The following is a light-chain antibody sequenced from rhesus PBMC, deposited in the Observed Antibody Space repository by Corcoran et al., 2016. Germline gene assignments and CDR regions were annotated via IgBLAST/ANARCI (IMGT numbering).Light chain of an antibody. CDR3: LQHNSYPRT. CDR2: AAS. V-gene: IGKV1-28*03. CDR1: QGISSY. Sequence: DIQMTQSPSSLSASVGDTVTIPCRASQGISSYLNWFQQKLGKSPKLLIYAASSLESGVPSRFSGSGSGTDFTLTISSLQPEDFAVYYCLQHNSYPRTFGQGTKVEIK. J-gene: IGKJ1*01.